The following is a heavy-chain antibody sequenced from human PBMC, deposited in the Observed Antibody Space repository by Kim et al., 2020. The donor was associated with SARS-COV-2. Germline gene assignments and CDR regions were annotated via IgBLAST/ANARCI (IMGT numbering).Heavy chain of an antibody. V-gene: IGHV4-34*01. D-gene: IGHD2-15*01. CDR1: GGSFSGYY. CDR2: INHSGST. Sequence: SETLSLTCAVYGGSFSGYYWSWIRQPPGKGLEWIGEINHSGSTNYNPSLKSRVTISVDTSKNQFSLKLSSVTAADTAVYYCARAPCSGGSCYFSPGWGQGTLVTVSS. CDR3: ARAPCSGGSCYFSPG. J-gene: IGHJ4*02.